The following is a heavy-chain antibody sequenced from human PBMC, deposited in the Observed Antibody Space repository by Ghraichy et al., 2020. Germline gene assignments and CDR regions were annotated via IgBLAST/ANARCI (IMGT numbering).Heavy chain of an antibody. J-gene: IGHJ5*02. CDR1: GGSISSSSYY. V-gene: IGHV4-39*01. D-gene: IGHD2-2*01. CDR2: IYYSGST. CDR3: ARQDIVVVPAAIGP. Sequence: SETLSLTCTVSGGSISSSSYYWGWIRQPPGKGLEWIGSIYYSGSTYYNPSLKSRVTISVDTSKNQFSLKLSSVTAADTAVYYCARQDIVVVPAAIGPWGQGTLVTGSS.